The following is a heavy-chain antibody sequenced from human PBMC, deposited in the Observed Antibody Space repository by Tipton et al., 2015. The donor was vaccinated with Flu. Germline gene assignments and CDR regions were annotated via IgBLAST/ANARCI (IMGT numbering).Heavy chain of an antibody. J-gene: IGHJ6*02. CDR2: IYYSGST. D-gene: IGHD3-3*01. V-gene: IGHV4-59*01. CDR3: ARASGDFWSGYHYYGMDV. Sequence: LRLSCIVSGDSISSYYWNWIRQPPGKGLEWIGYIYYSGSTTYNPSLNSRVSISVDTSKNQFSLKLNSVTAADTAMYFCARASGDFWSGYHYYGMDVWGQGATVTVSS. CDR1: GDSISSYY.